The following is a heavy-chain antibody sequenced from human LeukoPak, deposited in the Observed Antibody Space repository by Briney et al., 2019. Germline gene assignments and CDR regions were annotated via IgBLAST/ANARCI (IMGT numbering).Heavy chain of an antibody. D-gene: IGHD3-16*02. J-gene: IGHJ4*02. Sequence: SETLSLTCTVSGGSISSGGYYWSWIRQHPGKGLEWIGYIYYSGSTYYNPSLKSRVTISVDTSKNQFSLKLSSVTAADTAVYYCARGNYVWGSYRYTRYYFDYWGQGTLVTVFS. V-gene: IGHV4-31*03. CDR2: IYYSGST. CDR3: ARGNYVWGSYRYTRYYFDY. CDR1: GGSISSGGYY.